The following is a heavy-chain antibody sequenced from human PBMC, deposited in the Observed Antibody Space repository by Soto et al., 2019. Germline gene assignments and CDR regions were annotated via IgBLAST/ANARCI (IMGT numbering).Heavy chain of an antibody. CDR1: GFTFSGYT. Sequence: QVQLVQSGAEEKKPGASVKVSCKASGFTFSGYTIHWVRQAPGQRLEWMGWITADNTNTKYSQKFQGRVTITRDTSASTVYMELSSLRSADTAVYYCAREGSWYVDYWGQGTLVTVSS. CDR3: AREGSWYVDY. J-gene: IGHJ4*02. V-gene: IGHV1-3*05. CDR2: ITADNTNT. D-gene: IGHD2-15*01.